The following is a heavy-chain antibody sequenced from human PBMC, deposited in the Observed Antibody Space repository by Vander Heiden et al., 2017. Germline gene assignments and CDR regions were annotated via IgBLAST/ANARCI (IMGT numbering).Heavy chain of an antibody. CDR3: AKAGEFSSGWYRYFDS. CDR2: ISGGGDST. V-gene: IGHV3-23*01. D-gene: IGHD6-19*01. CDR1: GFTSSSYT. J-gene: IGHJ4*02. Sequence: EVQLLESGGGLVQPGGSLRLSCAAPGFTSSSYTLTWVRQPPATGLGWVPAISGGGDSTFHADSVRGRFTVSRDSSTNTLYLLMNNLRAEDTAVYYCAKAGEFSSGWYRYFDSWGQGTLVTVSS.